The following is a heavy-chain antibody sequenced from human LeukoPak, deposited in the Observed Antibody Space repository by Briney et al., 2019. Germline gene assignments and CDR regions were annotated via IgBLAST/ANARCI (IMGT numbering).Heavy chain of an antibody. CDR2: IYHSGST. D-gene: IGHD5-12*01. CDR1: GGSISSSSYY. CDR3: ARERRGYSGYQKDY. J-gene: IGHJ4*02. V-gene: IGHV4-39*07. Sequence: SETLSLTCTVSGGSISSSSYYWGWIRQPPGKGLEWIGSIYHSGSTYYNPSLKSRVTISVDTSKNQFSLKLSSVTAADTAVYYCARERRGYSGYQKDYWGQGTLVTVSS.